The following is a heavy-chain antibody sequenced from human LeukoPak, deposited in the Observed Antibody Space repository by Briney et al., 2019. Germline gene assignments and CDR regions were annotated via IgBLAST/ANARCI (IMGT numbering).Heavy chain of an antibody. V-gene: IGHV1-2*02. CDR3: ARDRSGSYEYWFDP. Sequence: GASVEVSCKASGYTFTGYYMHWVRQAPGQGLEWMGWINPNSGGTNYAQKFQGRVTMTRDTSISTAYMELSRLRSDDTAVYYCARDRSGSYEYWFDPWGQGTLVTVSS. D-gene: IGHD1-26*01. J-gene: IGHJ5*02. CDR2: INPNSGGT. CDR1: GYTFTGYY.